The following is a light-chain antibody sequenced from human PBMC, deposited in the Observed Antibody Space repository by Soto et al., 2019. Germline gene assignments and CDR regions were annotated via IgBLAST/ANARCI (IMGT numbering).Light chain of an antibody. CDR2: RNN. Sequence: QLVLTQSPSASGTPGQRVTISCSGSRSNIGRNFAYWYQHVPGTAPRLLIQRNNERPSGVPDRFSGSKSGTSVSLAISGLRSEEEATYYCAAWDDTLDAQVFGGGTKLTV. CDR1: RSNIGRNF. J-gene: IGLJ3*02. CDR3: AAWDDTLDAQV. V-gene: IGLV1-47*01.